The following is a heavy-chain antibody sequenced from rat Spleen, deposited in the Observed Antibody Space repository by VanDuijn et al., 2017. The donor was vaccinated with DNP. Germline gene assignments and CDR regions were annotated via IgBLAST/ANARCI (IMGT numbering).Heavy chain of an antibody. V-gene: IGHV5S11*01. D-gene: IGHD4-3*01. J-gene: IGHJ2*01. CDR3: VRWNSGHFDY. CDR1: GFTFSSYY. CDR2: IGSAASDP. Sequence: EVQMVESGGGLEQPGRSLKLSCAAPGFTFSSYYMAWVRQAPAKGLECVAYIGSAASDPYYGNSVKGQFTIPRDNAKSTLYLQMNSLRSEEMATYYCVRWNSGHFDYWGQVVMVTVSS.